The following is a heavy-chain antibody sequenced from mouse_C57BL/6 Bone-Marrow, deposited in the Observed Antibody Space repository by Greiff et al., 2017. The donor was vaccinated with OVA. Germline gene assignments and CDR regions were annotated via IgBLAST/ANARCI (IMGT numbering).Heavy chain of an antibody. D-gene: IGHD3-1*01. V-gene: IGHV6-6*01. Sequence: EVKLMESGGGLVQPGGSMKLSCAASGFTFSDAWMDWVRQSPEKGLEWVAEIRNKANNHATYYAESVKGRFTISRDDSKSSVYLQMNSLRAEDTGIYYCTRQNSGAYWGQGTLVTVSA. CDR1: GFTFSDAW. J-gene: IGHJ3*01. CDR2: IRNKANNHAT. CDR3: TRQNSGAY.